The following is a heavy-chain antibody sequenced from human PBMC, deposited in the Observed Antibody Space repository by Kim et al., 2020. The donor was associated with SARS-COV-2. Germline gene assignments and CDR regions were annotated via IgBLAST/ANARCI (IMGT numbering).Heavy chain of an antibody. CDR2: IYYSGST. CDR1: GGSISSSSYY. J-gene: IGHJ5*02. CDR3: ARDVGYSYGHNWFDP. V-gene: IGHV4-39*07. D-gene: IGHD5-18*01. Sequence: SETLSLTCTVSGGSISSSSYYWGWIRQPPGKGLEWIGSIYYSGSTYYNPSLKSRVTISVDTSKNQFSLKLSSVTAADTAVYYCARDVGYSYGHNWFDPWG.